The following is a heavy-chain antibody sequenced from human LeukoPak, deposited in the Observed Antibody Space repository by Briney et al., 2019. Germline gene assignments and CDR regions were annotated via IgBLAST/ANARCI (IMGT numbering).Heavy chain of an antibody. CDR1: GDSISSYY. CDR3: ARVHQYYYDSSGYYYAFDY. V-gene: IGHV4-59*06. J-gene: IGHJ4*02. D-gene: IGHD3-22*01. Sequence: SETLSLTCTVSGDSISSYYWSWIRQPPGKGLEWIGYIYYSGSTYYNPSLKSRVTISVDTSKNQFSLKLSSVTAADTAVYYCARVHQYYYDSSGYYYAFDYWGQGTLVTVSS. CDR2: IYYSGST.